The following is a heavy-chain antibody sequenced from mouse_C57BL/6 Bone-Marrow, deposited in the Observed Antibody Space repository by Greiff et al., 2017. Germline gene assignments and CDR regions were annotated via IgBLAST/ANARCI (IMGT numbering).Heavy chain of an antibody. J-gene: IGHJ1*03. V-gene: IGHV2-2*01. Sequence: VQLVESGPGLVQPSQSLSITCTVSGFSLTSYGVHWVRQSPGKGLEWLGVIWSGGSTDYNAAFISRLSISKDNSKSQVFFKMNSLQADDTAIYYCARNDLPYGSSHWYFDVWGTGTTVTVSS. CDR2: IWSGGST. CDR3: ARNDLPYGSSHWYFDV. CDR1: GFSLTSYG. D-gene: IGHD1-1*01.